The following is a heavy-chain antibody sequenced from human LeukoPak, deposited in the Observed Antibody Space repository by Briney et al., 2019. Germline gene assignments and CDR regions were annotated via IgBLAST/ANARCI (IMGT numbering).Heavy chain of an antibody. CDR3: AKPAGSILTGYSWDY. CDR1: GFTFSSYG. CDR2: ISYDGSNK. Sequence: PGGSLRLSCAASGFTFSSYGMHCVRQAPGKGLEWVSVISYDGSNKYYADSVKGRFTISRDNSKNTLYLQMNSLRAEDTAVYYCAKPAGSILTGYSWDYWGQGTLVTVSS. J-gene: IGHJ4*02. V-gene: IGHV3-30*18. D-gene: IGHD3-9*01.